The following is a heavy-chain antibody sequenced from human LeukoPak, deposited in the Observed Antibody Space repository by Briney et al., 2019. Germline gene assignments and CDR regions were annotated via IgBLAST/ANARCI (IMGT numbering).Heavy chain of an antibody. J-gene: IGHJ4*02. Sequence: SETLSLTCTVSSDSIYSSNYYWGWIRQPPGKGLEWIGSIYYSGSTYYNSSLKSRVTISVDTSKNQFSLRLSSLTAADTAVYYCARAAYCGGDCYLFDYWGQGTLVTVFS. CDR3: ARAAYCGGDCYLFDY. V-gene: IGHV4-39*01. D-gene: IGHD2-21*02. CDR2: IYYSGST. CDR1: SDSIYSSNYY.